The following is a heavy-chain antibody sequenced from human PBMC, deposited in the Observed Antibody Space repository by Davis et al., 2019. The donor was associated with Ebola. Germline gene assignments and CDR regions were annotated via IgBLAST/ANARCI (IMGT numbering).Heavy chain of an antibody. CDR2: IYYSGST. J-gene: IGHJ4*02. CDR1: GGSISSGDYY. CDR3: ASSGWYRYFDY. V-gene: IGHV4-30-4*08. D-gene: IGHD6-19*01. Sequence: PSETLSLTCTVSGGSISSGDYYWSWIRQPPGKGLEWIGYIYYSGSTYYNPSLKSRVTISVDTSKNQFSLKLSSVTAADTAVYYCASSGWYRYFDYWGQGTLVTVSS.